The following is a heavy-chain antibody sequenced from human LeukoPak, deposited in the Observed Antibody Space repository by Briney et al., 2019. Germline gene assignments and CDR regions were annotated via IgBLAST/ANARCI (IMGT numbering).Heavy chain of an antibody. J-gene: IGHJ5*02. CDR1: GYTFTSYD. D-gene: IGHD4-23*01. CDR3: ARGGGSSGWFDP. Sequence: ASVKVSCKASGYTFTSYDINWVRQATGQGLEWMGWMNPNSGNTGYAQKFQGRVTMTRNTSISTAYMELGSLRSEDTAVYYCARGGGSSGWFDPWGQGTLVTVSS. CDR2: MNPNSGNT. V-gene: IGHV1-8*01.